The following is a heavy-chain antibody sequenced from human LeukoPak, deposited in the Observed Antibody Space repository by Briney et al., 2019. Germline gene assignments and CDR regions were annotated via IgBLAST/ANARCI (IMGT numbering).Heavy chain of an antibody. Sequence: ASVKVSCKASGYTFTGYYMHWLRQAPGQGLEWMGWINPNSGGTNYAQKFQGRVTMTRDTSISTAYMELSRLRSDETAVYYCARGYSSSSHPPYYYYYMDVWGKGTTVTVSS. V-gene: IGHV1-2*02. CDR2: INPNSGGT. CDR3: ARGYSSSSHPPYYYYYMDV. D-gene: IGHD6-6*01. CDR1: GYTFTGYY. J-gene: IGHJ6*03.